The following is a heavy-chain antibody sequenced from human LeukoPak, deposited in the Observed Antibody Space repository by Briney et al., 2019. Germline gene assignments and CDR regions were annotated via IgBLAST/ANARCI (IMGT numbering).Heavy chain of an antibody. D-gene: IGHD2-15*01. CDR2: MHYSESA. J-gene: IGHJ4*02. V-gene: IGHV4-31*03. Sequence: SETLSLTCTVSGGSITSGGYFWSWIRQHPGKGLEWIGYMHYSESANYNPSLKSRVTISVDTSKNQISLRVNSVTAADTAVYYSARERGPLVDYWGQGSLVTVSS. CDR3: ARERGPLVDY. CDR1: GGSITSGGYF.